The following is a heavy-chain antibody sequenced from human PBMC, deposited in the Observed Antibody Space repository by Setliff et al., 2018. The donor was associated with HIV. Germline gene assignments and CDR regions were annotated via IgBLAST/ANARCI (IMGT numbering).Heavy chain of an antibody. CDR1: RDSINGHW. V-gene: IGHV4-4*07. CDR2: IHTSGNT. D-gene: IGHD3-9*01. CDR3: ARDQPQDYDSLTGYYTGRYFDY. Sequence: SSETLSLTCTVSRDSINGHWWSWIRQPPGKGLQWIGRIHTSGNTNYNPSLKSRVTISVDTSKSQFSLKLSSLTAADTAVYYCARDQPQDYDSLTGYYTGRYFDYWGRGTLVTVSS. J-gene: IGHJ4*02.